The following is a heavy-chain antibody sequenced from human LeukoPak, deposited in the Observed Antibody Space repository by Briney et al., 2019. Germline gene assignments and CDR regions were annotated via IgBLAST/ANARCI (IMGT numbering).Heavy chain of an antibody. V-gene: IGHV1-46*01. Sequence: ASVTVSCKASGYTFTSYYMHWVRQAPGQGLEWMGIINPSGGSTSYAQKFQGRVTMTRDMSTSTVYMELSSLRSEDTAVYYCARGDGSIAVAGRYYYYYMDVWGKGTTVTVSS. D-gene: IGHD6-19*01. J-gene: IGHJ6*03. CDR3: ARGDGSIAVAGRYYYYYMDV. CDR2: INPSGGST. CDR1: GYTFTSYY.